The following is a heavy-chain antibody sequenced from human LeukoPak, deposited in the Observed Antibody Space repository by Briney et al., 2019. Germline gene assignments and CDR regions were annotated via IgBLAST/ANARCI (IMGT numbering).Heavy chain of an antibody. CDR3: ARQSSSWYGGYYYGMDV. CDR2: IYYSGST. J-gene: IGHJ6*02. CDR1: GGSISSYY. D-gene: IGHD6-13*01. V-gene: IGHV4-59*01. Sequence: PSETLSPTCTVSGGSISSYYWSWIRQPPGKGLEWIGYIYYSGSTNYNPSLKSRVTISVDTSKNQFSLKLSSVTAADTAVYYCARQSSSWYGGYYYGMDVWGQGTTVTVSS.